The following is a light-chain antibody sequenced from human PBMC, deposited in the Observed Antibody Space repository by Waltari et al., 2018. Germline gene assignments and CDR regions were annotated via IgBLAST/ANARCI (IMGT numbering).Light chain of an antibody. Sequence: QSALTQPASASGSPGQSITISCTGTSSDVGGYNYVSWYQQYPGKAPQLMIYGVSYRPSGISIRFSGSKSGNTATLTISGLQAEDEADYYCSSYTSTKTGVFGTGTKVTVL. V-gene: IGLV2-14*01. CDR2: GVS. CDR3: SSYTSTKTGV. CDR1: SSDVGGYNY. J-gene: IGLJ1*01.